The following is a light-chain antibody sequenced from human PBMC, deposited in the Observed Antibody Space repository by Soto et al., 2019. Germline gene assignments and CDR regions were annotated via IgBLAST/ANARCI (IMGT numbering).Light chain of an antibody. CDR3: CSYAGSSWI. V-gene: IGLV2-11*01. J-gene: IGLJ2*01. CDR2: DVD. CDR1: NSDVGHYNY. Sequence: QSVLTQPRSVSGSPGQSVTISCTGTNSDVGHYNYVSWYQQHPGKAPKLIIFDVDKRPSGVPDRCSGSKSGNTASLTISGLQAEDEADYYCCSYAGSSWIFGGGTKVTVL.